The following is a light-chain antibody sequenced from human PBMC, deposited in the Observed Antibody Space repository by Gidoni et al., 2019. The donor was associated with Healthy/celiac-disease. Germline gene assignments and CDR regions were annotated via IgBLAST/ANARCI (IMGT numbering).Light chain of an antibody. Sequence: DIQMTQSPSSLSASVGDRVTIPCRASQSISSYLNWYQQTPGKAPKLLIYAASSLQSGVPSRFSGSGSGTDFTLTISSLQPEDFATYYCQQSYSTPPTFXQXTKLEIK. J-gene: IGKJ2*01. CDR3: QQSYSTPPT. V-gene: IGKV1-39*01. CDR1: QSISSY. CDR2: AAS.